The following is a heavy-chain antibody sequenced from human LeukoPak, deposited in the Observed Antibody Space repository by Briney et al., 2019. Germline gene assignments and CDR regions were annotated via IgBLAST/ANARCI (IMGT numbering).Heavy chain of an antibody. V-gene: IGHV3-7*04. D-gene: IGHD1-26*01. CDR3: ASEPSGSYSDD. Sequence: GGSLRLSCAASGFTFSSYWMSWVRQAPGKGLESVANIKQDGSEKYYVDSVKGRFTISRDNAKNSLYLQMNSLRAEDTAVYYCASEPSGSYSDDWRQGTLVTVSS. J-gene: IGHJ4*02. CDR1: GFTFSSYW. CDR2: IKQDGSEK.